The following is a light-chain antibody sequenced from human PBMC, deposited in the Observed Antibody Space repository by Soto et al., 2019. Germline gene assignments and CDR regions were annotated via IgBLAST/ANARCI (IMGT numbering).Light chain of an antibody. CDR1: QGVTSY. J-gene: IGKJ4*01. CDR2: AAS. CDR3: QQLNSCPLT. Sequence: DLQLTQSPSFLSASVGDRVTITCRASQGVTSYLAWYQQKPGKAPKLMISAASTLQCGVPSRFSGSGSVTEFTLTSGSLQPEDFSTYYCQQLNSCPLTFGGGTKVEIK. V-gene: IGKV1-9*01.